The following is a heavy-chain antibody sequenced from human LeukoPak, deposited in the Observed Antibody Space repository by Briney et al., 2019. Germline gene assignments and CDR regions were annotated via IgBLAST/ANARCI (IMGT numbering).Heavy chain of an antibody. Sequence: PSETLSLTCTVSDDSISDYYRGWIRQPPGKGLEWIGYFHNSGTSTYNPSLKSRVTISADTSKNQFSLKLNSLTTADTAVYYCAKGVSPDYWGQGTLVTVSS. CDR2: FHNSGTS. V-gene: IGHV4-59*01. CDR3: AKGVSPDY. J-gene: IGHJ4*02. D-gene: IGHD1-14*01. CDR1: DDSISDYY.